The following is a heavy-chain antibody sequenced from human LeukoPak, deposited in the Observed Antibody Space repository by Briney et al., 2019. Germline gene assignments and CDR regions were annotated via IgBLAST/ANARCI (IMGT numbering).Heavy chain of an antibody. V-gene: IGHV3-73*01. CDR1: GFTFSGSA. Sequence: GGSLRLSCAASGFTFSGSAMHWVRQASGKGLEWVGRIRSKANSYATAYAASVKGRFTISRDDSKNTAYLQMNSLRTEDTAVYYCASVYKYGMDVWGQGTTVIVSS. CDR2: IRSKANSYAT. J-gene: IGHJ6*02. CDR3: ASVYKYGMDV.